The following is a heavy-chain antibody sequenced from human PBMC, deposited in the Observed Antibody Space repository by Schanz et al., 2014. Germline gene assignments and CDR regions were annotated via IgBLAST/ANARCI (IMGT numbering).Heavy chain of an antibody. CDR1: GDTLSSYG. J-gene: IGHJ6*02. CDR3: ARARYGLDV. V-gene: IGHV7-4-1*02. CDR2: IIPNTGNP. Sequence: QVPLVQSGAEVKKPGSSVTVSCTASGDTLSSYGISWVRQLPGQGLEWMGWIIPNTGNPTYAQGFTGRFVFSMDTSLSTAYLQTSGLKAEDSAVYYCARARYGLDVWGQGTPVTVSS.